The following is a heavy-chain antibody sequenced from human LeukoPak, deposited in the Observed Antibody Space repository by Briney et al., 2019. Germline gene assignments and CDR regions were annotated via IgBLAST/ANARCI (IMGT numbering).Heavy chain of an antibody. Sequence: GGSLRLSCVGSGFTFRNHAMNWVRLAPGKGLEWISTSGGDGRDTYYGDSVKGRFTISRDNPKNILYLQMNSLNGADTALYYCARRGGSNGWGAFDIWGQGTMVTVSS. J-gene: IGHJ3*02. CDR2: SGGDGRDT. CDR3: ARRGGSNGWGAFDI. CDR1: GFTFRNHA. D-gene: IGHD6-19*01. V-gene: IGHV3-23*01.